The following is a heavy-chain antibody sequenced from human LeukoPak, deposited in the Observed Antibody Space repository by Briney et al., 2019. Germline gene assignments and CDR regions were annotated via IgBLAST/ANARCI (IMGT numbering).Heavy chain of an antibody. D-gene: IGHD2-21*02. V-gene: IGHV4-59*01. J-gene: IGHJ3*02. CDR2: IYYTGST. Sequence: PSETLSLTCTVSGGSIGTNYWNWIRQPPGKGLEWLGYIYYTGSTSYNPSPKSRVTMSVDTSKNLFSLKLTSVTAADTAVYYRASSRGVVTAYDIWGQGTMVTVSS. CDR1: GGSIGTNY. CDR3: ASSRGVVTAYDI.